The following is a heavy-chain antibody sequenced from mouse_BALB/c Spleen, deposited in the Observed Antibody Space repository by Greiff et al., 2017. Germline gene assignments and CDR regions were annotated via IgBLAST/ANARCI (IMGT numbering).Heavy chain of an antibody. J-gene: IGHJ4*01. CDR3: ARNYGYDYYAMDY. Sequence: QVQLQQSGAELMKPGASVKISCKATGYTLSSYWIEWVKQRPGHGLEWIGEILPGSGSTNYNEKFKGKATFTADTSSNTAYMQLSSLTSEDSAVYYCARNYGYDYYAMDYWGQGTSVTVSS. V-gene: IGHV1-9*01. CDR2: ILPGSGST. CDR1: GYTLSSYW. D-gene: IGHD1-2*01.